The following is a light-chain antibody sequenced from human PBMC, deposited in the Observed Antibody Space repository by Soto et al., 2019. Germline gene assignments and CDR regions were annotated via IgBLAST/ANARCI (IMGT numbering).Light chain of an antibody. V-gene: IGKV1-27*01. CDR2: AAS. Sequence: DIQMTQSPSSLSASVGDGVTITCRASQGISNYLAWYQQKLGKAPKLLIYAASTLQSGVPSRFSGSGSGTDFTLTISRLEPEDFAVYYCQQYGSSPPSVTFGQGTRLEI. J-gene: IGKJ5*01. CDR1: QGISNY. CDR3: QQYGSSPPSVT.